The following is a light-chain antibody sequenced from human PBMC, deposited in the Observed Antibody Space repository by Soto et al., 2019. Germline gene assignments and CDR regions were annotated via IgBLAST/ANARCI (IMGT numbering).Light chain of an antibody. CDR2: SNS. Sequence: QAVVTQPPSVSGAPGQRVTISCTGSSSNIGAGYDVHWYQQLPGTAPKLLIYSNSNRPSGVPDRFSGSKSGTSASLAITGLQAEDEADYYCQSYDSSLSGSGVFGGGTKLTVL. J-gene: IGLJ2*01. CDR1: SSNIGAGYD. V-gene: IGLV1-40*01. CDR3: QSYDSSLSGSGV.